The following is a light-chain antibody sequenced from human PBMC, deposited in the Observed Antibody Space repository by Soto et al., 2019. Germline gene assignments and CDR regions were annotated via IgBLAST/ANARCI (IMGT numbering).Light chain of an antibody. Sequence: QSALAQPASVSGSPGQSITISCTGTSSDVGSYNLVSWYQQHPGEAPKLMIYEDTKRPSGVSYRFSASKSGNTASLTISGLQAEDEADYYCCSYASGNNHVLGDGTKVT. V-gene: IGLV2-23*01. CDR3: CSYASGNNHV. J-gene: IGLJ1*01. CDR1: SSDVGSYNL. CDR2: EDT.